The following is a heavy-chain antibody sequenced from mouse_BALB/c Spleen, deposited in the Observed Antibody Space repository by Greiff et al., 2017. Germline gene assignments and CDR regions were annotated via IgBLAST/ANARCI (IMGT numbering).Heavy chain of an antibody. Sequence: VQLQQSGPELVKPGASVKIPCKASGYTFTDYNMDWVKQSHGKSLEWIGDINPNNGGTIYNQKFKGKATLTVDKSSSTAYMELRSLTSEDTAVYYCARDYYGNNWYFDVWGAGTTVTVSS. CDR1: GYTFTDYN. D-gene: IGHD2-1*01. J-gene: IGHJ1*01. V-gene: IGHV1-18*01. CDR2: INPNNGGT. CDR3: ARDYYGNNWYFDV.